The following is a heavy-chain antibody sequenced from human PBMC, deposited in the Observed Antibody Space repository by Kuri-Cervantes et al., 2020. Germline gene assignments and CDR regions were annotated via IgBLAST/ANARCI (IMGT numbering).Heavy chain of an antibody. Sequence: ASVKVSCKVSGYTLTELSMHWVRQAPGKGLEWMGGFDPEDGETIYAQKFQGRVTMTEDTSTDTAYMELRSLRSDDTAVYYCARTTYYHGSVDYWGQGTLVTVSS. J-gene: IGHJ4*02. CDR2: FDPEDGET. CDR3: ARTTYYHGSVDY. V-gene: IGHV1-24*01. CDR1: GYTLTELS. D-gene: IGHD3-10*01.